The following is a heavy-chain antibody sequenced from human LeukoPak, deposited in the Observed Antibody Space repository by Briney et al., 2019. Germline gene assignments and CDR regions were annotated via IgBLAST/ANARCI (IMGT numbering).Heavy chain of an antibody. CDR3: ARSGGSSSGWYGPPLDDY. J-gene: IGHJ4*02. V-gene: IGHV1-3*01. CDR1: GYTFTSYA. Sequence: ASVKVSCKASGYTFTSYAMHWVRQAPGQRLEWMGWINAGNGNTKYSQKFQGRVTMTRNTSISTAYMELSSLRSEDTAVYYCARSGGSSSGWYGPPLDDYWGQGTLVTVSS. D-gene: IGHD6-19*01. CDR2: INAGNGNT.